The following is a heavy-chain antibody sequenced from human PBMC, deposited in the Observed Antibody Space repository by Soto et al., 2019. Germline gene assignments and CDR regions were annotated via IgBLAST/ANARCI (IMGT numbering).Heavy chain of an antibody. J-gene: IGHJ4*02. CDR1: GGTFSSYA. V-gene: IGHV1-69*13. CDR3: ARAYSDYYDSSGYYMIDY. Sequence: SVKVSCKASGGTFSSYAISWVRQAPGQGLEWMGGIIPIFGTANYAQKFQGRVTITADESTSTAYMGLSSLRSEDTAVYYCARAYSDYYDSSGYYMIDYWGQGTLVTVSS. CDR2: IIPIFGTA. D-gene: IGHD3-22*01.